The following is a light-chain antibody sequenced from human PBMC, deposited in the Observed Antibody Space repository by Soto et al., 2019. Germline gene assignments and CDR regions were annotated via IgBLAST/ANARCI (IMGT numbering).Light chain of an antibody. Sequence: EIVMTQSPATLSVSPGEGATLSCRASQSVSSNLAWYQQKPGQAPRLLIYAASTRATGIPARFSGSGSGTEFTLTISSLQSEDFAVYYCQTYNNWPPLTFGGGTKVEIK. CDR1: QSVSSN. CDR2: AAS. J-gene: IGKJ4*01. V-gene: IGKV3-15*01. CDR3: QTYNNWPPLT.